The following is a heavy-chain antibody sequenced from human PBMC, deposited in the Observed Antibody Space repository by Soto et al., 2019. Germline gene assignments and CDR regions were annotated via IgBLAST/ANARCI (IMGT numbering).Heavy chain of an antibody. CDR2: IKNRADGGTT. J-gene: IGHJ4*02. Sequence: EVQLVESGGDLVKPGGCLRLSCAASGITFTNAWMSWVRQAPGKGLEWVGRIKNRADGGTTDYAAPVRGRFTISRDDSKNTLFLQMNSLEAEATAVYYCTTDPGDYEDFWGQGTLVTVSS. D-gene: IGHD4-17*01. V-gene: IGHV3-15*01. CDR3: TTDPGDYEDF. CDR1: GITFTNAW.